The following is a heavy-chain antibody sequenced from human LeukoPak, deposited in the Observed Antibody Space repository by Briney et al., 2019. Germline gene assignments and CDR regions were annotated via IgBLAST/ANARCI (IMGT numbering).Heavy chain of an antibody. CDR1: GFTFSSYA. D-gene: IGHD4-11*01. Sequence: PGGSLRLSCAASGFTFSSYAMSWVRQAPGKGLEWVSAISGSGGSTYYADSVKGRFTISRDNSKNTLYLQMNSLRAEDTAVYYCAAMTTGYYYYMDVWGKGTTVTVSS. CDR3: AAMTTGYYYYMDV. V-gene: IGHV3-23*01. J-gene: IGHJ6*03. CDR2: ISGSGGST.